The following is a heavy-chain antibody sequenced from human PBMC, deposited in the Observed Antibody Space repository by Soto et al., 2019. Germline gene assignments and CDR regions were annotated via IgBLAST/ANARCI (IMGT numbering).Heavy chain of an antibody. V-gene: IGHV3-23*01. J-gene: IGHJ3*02. CDR3: AKDLSPAGYSSFDI. CDR2: ISGSGGST. D-gene: IGHD3-22*01. Sequence: PGGSLSLSCAASGFTFSNYAMSWVRQAPGRGLEWVSTISGSGGSTYYAESVKGRLTISRDNSKNTLSLHINSLRVEDTAVYYCAKDLSPAGYSSFDIWGQGTMVTVSS. CDR1: GFTFSNYA.